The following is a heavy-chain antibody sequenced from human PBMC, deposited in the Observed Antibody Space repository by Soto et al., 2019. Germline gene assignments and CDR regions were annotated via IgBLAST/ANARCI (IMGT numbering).Heavy chain of an antibody. CDR2: VSHDGRNT. CDR1: GFTFSDYA. CDR3: AKGGRQWLVTSDFNY. J-gene: IGHJ4*02. Sequence: VQLVESGGGVVQPGRSLRLSCAASGFTFSDYAMHWVRQAPGKGLEWVAVVSHDGRNTHYADSVKGRFTISRDSSKNTVSLERTSPRAEDTAVYYCAKGGRQWLVTSDFNYGGQGALVTVSS. V-gene: IGHV3-30*18. D-gene: IGHD6-19*01.